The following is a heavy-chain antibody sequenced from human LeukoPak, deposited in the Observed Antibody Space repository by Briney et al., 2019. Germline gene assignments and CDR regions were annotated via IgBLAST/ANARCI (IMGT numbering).Heavy chain of an antibody. CDR2: LYSGGDT. Sequence: AGGSLRLSCAVSGFTVSSNYMSWVRQAPGKGLEWVSVLYSGGDTYYAGSVKGRFTISRDNSKNTLYLQINSLRAEDTALYYCVRFDGGSGPFDYWGQGTLVTVSS. D-gene: IGHD3-10*01. V-gene: IGHV3-53*01. J-gene: IGHJ4*02. CDR1: GFTVSSNY. CDR3: VRFDGGSGPFDY.